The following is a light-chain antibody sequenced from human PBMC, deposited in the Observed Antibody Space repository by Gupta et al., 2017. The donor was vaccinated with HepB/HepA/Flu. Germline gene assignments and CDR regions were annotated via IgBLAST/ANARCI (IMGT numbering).Light chain of an antibody. J-gene: IGLJ3*02. CDR1: SSNIGSNT. CDR3: AAWDDSLNGWV. V-gene: IGLV1-44*01. CDR2: TNN. Sequence: QSVLPQPPSASGTPGQRVTISCSGNSSNIGSNTVNWYQHLPGAAPKLLIYTNNQRPSGVPDRFSGSKSGTSASLAISGLQSEDEADYYCAAWDDSLNGWVFGGGTKLTVL.